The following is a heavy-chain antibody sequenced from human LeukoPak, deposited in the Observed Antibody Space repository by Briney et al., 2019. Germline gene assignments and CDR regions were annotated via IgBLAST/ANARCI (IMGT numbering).Heavy chain of an antibody. CDR2: VYSSGST. V-gene: IGHV4-4*07. Sequence: PSETLSLTCTVSGGSISSYYWSWIRQPAGKGLECIGRVYSSGSTNYNPSLKSRVTMSIDTSKNQFSLKLSSVTAADTAVYYCARALSPYSSSWSFYYYYYMDVWGKGTTVTISS. CDR1: GGSISSYY. D-gene: IGHD6-13*01. CDR3: ARALSPYSSSWSFYYYYYMDV. J-gene: IGHJ6*03.